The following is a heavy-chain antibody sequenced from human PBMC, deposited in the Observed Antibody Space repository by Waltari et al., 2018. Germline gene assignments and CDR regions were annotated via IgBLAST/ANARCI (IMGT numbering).Heavy chain of an antibody. J-gene: IGHJ5*02. CDR2: IVVGSGNT. V-gene: IGHV1-58*02. D-gene: IGHD3-22*01. Sequence: QMQLVQSGPEVKRPGTSVKVSCKATGYIFNGSGMQWVRQARGQRPEWRGWIVVGSGNTNYEQKFQERVTFTRDMSTSTAYMELSNLKSEDTAVYYCAADRYDSSGDFRFDPWGQGTQVTVSS. CDR1: GYIFNGSG. CDR3: AADRYDSSGDFRFDP.